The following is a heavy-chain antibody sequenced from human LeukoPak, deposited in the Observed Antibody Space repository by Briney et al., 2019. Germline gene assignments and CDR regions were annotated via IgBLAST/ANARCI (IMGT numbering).Heavy chain of an antibody. CDR1: GYSFTNYW. V-gene: IGHV5-10-1*01. CDR3: ARHTSSWDYYFEY. J-gene: IGHJ4*02. Sequence: GESLKISCQGSGYSFTNYWISWVRQMPGKGLEWVGRIDPGDSYSNYSPSFQGHVTISADKSISTAYLQWSSLKASDTAIYYCARHTSSWDYYFEYWGQGTLVTVSS. D-gene: IGHD6-13*01. CDR2: IDPGDSYS.